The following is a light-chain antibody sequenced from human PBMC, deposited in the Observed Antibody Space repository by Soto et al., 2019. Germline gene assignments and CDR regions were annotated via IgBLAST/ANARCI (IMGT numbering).Light chain of an antibody. J-gene: IGKJ1*01. CDR3: QQYNGYWT. CDR2: EAS. Sequence: DIQMTQSPSTLSASVGDRVTITCRASQSISDSLAWYQQKPGKAPKLLIYEASTLKSGVPSKFSGSRSATEYTLAISSLQPDDFAIYYCQQYNGYWTFGQGTKVEIK. CDR1: QSISDS. V-gene: IGKV1-5*03.